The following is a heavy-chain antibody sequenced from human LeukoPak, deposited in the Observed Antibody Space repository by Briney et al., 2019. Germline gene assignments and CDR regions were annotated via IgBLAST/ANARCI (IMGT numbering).Heavy chain of an antibody. D-gene: IGHD6-19*01. CDR1: GFTFSSYS. CDR3: AKSRGALAATDFDY. J-gene: IGHJ4*02. Sequence: GGSLRLSCAASGFTFSSYSMNWVRQAPGKGLEWVSSISSSSSYIYYADSVKGRFTISRDNSKNTLYLQMNSLRAEDTAVYYCAKSRGALAATDFDYWGQGTLVTVSS. V-gene: IGHV3-21*04. CDR2: ISSSSSYI.